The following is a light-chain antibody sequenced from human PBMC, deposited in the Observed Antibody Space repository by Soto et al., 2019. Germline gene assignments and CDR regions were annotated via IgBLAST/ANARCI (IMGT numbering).Light chain of an antibody. CDR3: QHYNSYSEA. CDR1: QTISSW. J-gene: IGKJ1*01. CDR2: KAP. Sequence: DIQMTQSPSTLSGSVGDGVTITCRASQTISSWLAWYQQKPGKAPKLLIYKAPTLKSGVPSRFSGSGSGTEFTLTISSLQPDDFATYYCQHYNSYSEAFGQGAKV. V-gene: IGKV1-5*03.